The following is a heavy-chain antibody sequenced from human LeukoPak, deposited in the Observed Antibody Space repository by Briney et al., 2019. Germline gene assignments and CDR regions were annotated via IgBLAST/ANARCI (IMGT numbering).Heavy chain of an antibody. Sequence: GGSLRLSCAASGFTFSSCAMSWVRQAPGKGLEWVSTISGSGGSTYYADSVKGRFTISRDNSKSTLYLQMNSLRAEDTAVYYCAKDSQVSTTAPRGWFDPWGQGTLVTVSS. V-gene: IGHV3-23*01. CDR3: AKDSQVSTTAPRGWFDP. CDR2: ISGSGGST. CDR1: GFTFSSCA. D-gene: IGHD4-11*01. J-gene: IGHJ5*02.